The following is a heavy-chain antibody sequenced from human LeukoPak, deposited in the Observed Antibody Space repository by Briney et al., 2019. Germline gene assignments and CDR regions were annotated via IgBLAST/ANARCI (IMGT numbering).Heavy chain of an antibody. CDR3: ASKALDYFCFDS. D-gene: IGHD3-16*01. CDR1: GFTFSSYS. CDR2: INQDGSAK. J-gene: IGHJ4*02. V-gene: IGHV3-7*02. Sequence: TGGSLRLSCAASGFTFSSYSMNWVRQAPGKGLEWVANINQDGSAKYYVNSVKGRFTISRDNAENSLSLQMNSLRAEDTAVYYCASKALDYFCFDSWGQGTLVTVSS.